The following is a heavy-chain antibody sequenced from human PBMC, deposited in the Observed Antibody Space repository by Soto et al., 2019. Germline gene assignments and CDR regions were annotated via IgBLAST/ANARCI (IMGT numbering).Heavy chain of an antibody. J-gene: IGHJ5*02. Sequence: QVQLVQSGAEEKKPGASVKVSCKASGYTFSDYAIHWVRQAPGQRPEWMGWINAGNGNTKYSQKFQGRVTITRDTTRRTAYLELSSLGSEGTAVYYCARGTPVWVEPWGQGTLVTVSS. CDR3: ARGTPVWVEP. CDR1: GYTFSDYA. V-gene: IGHV1-3*05. CDR2: INAGNGNT. D-gene: IGHD3-10*01.